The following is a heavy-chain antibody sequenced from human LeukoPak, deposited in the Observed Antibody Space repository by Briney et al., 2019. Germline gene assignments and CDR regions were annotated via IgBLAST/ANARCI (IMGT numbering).Heavy chain of an antibody. D-gene: IGHD3-22*01. Sequence: PGGSLRLSCAASGFTFTNAWMSWVRQAPGKGLEWVSVIYSGGSTYYADSVKGRFTISRDNSKNTLYLQMNSLRTEDSAVYYCVRIVVETVSTIQNYGMDVWGQGTTVTVSS. V-gene: IGHV3-53*01. J-gene: IGHJ6*02. CDR2: IYSGGST. CDR3: VRIVVETVSTIQNYGMDV. CDR1: GFTFTNAW.